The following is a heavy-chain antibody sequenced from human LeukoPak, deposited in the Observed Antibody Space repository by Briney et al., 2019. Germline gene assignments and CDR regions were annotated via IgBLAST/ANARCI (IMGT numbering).Heavy chain of an antibody. CDR1: GFTFSTSA. Sequence: GGSLRLSCSASGFTFSTSAMHWVRQAPGKGLEYVSSLGVNGISAYYADSVRGRFTTSRDNSKGTLFLQMSSLRAEDTAVYYCVKGQEVVYTPTFDFWGQGTLVTVSS. CDR3: VKGQEVVYTPTFDF. CDR2: LGVNGISA. V-gene: IGHV3-64D*09. J-gene: IGHJ4*02. D-gene: IGHD2-8*02.